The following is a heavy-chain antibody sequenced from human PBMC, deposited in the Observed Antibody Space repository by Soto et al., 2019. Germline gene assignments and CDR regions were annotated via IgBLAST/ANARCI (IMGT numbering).Heavy chain of an antibody. J-gene: IGHJ3*02. CDR2: IHNSGST. CDR3: ATTGVVGGSGAFDI. Sequence: SETLSLTCTVSGGSVSSGSYYWSWIRQPPGKGLEWIGYIHNSGSTKYNPSLKSRVTMSLDTSKNQFSLKLSSVTAADAAVYYCATTGVVGGSGAFDIWGQGTMVTVSS. D-gene: IGHD1-26*01. V-gene: IGHV4-61*01. CDR1: GGSVSSGSYY.